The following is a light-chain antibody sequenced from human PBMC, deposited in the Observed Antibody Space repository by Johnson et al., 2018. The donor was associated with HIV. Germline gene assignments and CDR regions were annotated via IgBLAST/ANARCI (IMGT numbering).Light chain of an antibody. CDR1: SSNIGNNY. J-gene: IGLJ1*01. CDR2: DNN. V-gene: IGLV1-51*01. CDR3: GTWDSSLSVGV. Sequence: QSLLTQPPSVSAAPGQKVTISCSGSSSNIGNNYVSWYQQLPGTAPKLLIYDNNKRPSGITDRFSGSKSGTSATLGITGLQTGDEADYYCGTWDSSLSVGVFGTGTKVTVL.